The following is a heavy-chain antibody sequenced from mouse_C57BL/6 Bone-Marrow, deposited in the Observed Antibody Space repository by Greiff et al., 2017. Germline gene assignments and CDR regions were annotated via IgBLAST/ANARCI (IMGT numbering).Heavy chain of an antibody. CDR2: IYPRSGNT. CDR3: ARTDDYPYY. V-gene: IGHV1-81*01. Sequence: QVQLKQSGAELARPGASVKLSCKASGYTFTSYGISWVKQRPGQGLEWIGEIYPRSGNTYYNEKFKGKATLTADKSSSTAYMELRSLTSEDSAVYFCARTDDYPYYWGQGTTLTVSS. D-gene: IGHD2-4*01. CDR1: GYTFTSYG. J-gene: IGHJ2*01.